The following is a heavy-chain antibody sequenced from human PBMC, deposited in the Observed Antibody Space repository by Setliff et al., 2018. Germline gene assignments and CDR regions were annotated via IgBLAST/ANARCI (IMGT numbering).Heavy chain of an antibody. D-gene: IGHD6-19*01. CDR2: IYYNGDT. Sequence: SETLSLTCIVSGASITSDGYYWSWIRQHPVKGLEWIGYIYYNGDTYHNPYLKSRVAISLDTSKNHFSLELSSVRAADTALYYCARSRTIAVKGGVFAVWGRGTLVTVSS. CDR3: ARSRTIAVKGGVFAV. V-gene: IGHV4-31*03. CDR1: GASITSDGYY. J-gene: IGHJ2*01.